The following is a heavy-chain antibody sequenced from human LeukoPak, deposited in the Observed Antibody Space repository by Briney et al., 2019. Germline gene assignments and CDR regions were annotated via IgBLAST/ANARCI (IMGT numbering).Heavy chain of an antibody. J-gene: IGHJ4*02. CDR2: INHSGST. CDR1: GGSLSGYY. D-gene: IGHD3-10*01. CDR3: ARGRRGYYYGSGSYYFDY. V-gene: IGHV4-34*01. Sequence: SETLSLTCAVYGGSLSGYYWSWIRQPPGKGLEWIGEINHSGSTNYNPSLKSRVTISVDTSKNQFSLKLSSVTAADTAVYYCARGRRGYYYGSGSYYFDYWGQGTLVTVSS.